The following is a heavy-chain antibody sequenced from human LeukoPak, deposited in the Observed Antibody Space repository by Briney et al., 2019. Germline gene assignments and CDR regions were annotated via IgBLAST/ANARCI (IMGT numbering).Heavy chain of an antibody. CDR3: ARALYYDFWSGYPQGAFDI. CDR2: IYPGDSDT. V-gene: IGHV5-51*01. Sequence: GESLKISCKGSGYSFTSYWIGWVRQMPGKGLEWMGIIYPGDSDTRYSPSFQGQVTISADKSISTAYLQWSSLKASDTAMYYCARALYYDFWSGYPQGAFDIWGQGTMVTVSS. J-gene: IGHJ3*02. CDR1: GYSFTSYW. D-gene: IGHD3-3*01.